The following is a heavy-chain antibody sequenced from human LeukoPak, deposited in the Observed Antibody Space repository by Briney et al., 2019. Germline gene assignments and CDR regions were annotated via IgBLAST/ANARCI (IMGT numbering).Heavy chain of an antibody. CDR1: GFTFSNYW. CDR2: INSDGSST. CDR3: ARASTLYYYDTSGYFY. Sequence: QPGGSLRLSCAASGFTFSNYWMHWVRKAPGKGLGWVSHINSDGSSTSYADPVKGRFTISRDNAKNTLHLQMNSLRAEDTAVYYCARASTLYYYDTSGYFYWGQGTLVTVSS. J-gene: IGHJ4*02. V-gene: IGHV3-74*01. D-gene: IGHD3-22*01.